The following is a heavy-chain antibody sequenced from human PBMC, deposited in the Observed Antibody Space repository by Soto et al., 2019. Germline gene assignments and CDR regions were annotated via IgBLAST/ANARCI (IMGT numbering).Heavy chain of an antibody. Sequence: GGSLRLSCAASGFTFSSYWMSWVRQAPGKGLEWVANIKQDGSEKYYVDSVKGRFTISRDNAKNSLYLQMNSLRAEDTAVYYCAREILGKGDAFDIWGQGTMVTVSS. J-gene: IGHJ3*02. V-gene: IGHV3-7*01. CDR2: IKQDGSEK. D-gene: IGHD7-27*01. CDR3: AREILGKGDAFDI. CDR1: GFTFSSYW.